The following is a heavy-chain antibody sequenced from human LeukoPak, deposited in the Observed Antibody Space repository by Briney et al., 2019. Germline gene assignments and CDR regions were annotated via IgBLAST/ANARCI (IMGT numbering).Heavy chain of an antibody. Sequence: GGSLRLSCAASGFTFSSYSMNWVRQAPGKGLGWVSSISSSSSYIYYADSVKGRFTISRDNAKNSLYLQMNSLRAEDTAVYYCAGDHTPDSSGYYYSPWGYWGPKYNWFDPWGQGTLVTVSS. J-gene: IGHJ5*02. V-gene: IGHV3-21*04. CDR1: GFTFSSYS. CDR3: AGDHTPDSSGYYYSPWGYWGPKYNWFDP. D-gene: IGHD3-22*01. CDR2: ISSSSSYI.